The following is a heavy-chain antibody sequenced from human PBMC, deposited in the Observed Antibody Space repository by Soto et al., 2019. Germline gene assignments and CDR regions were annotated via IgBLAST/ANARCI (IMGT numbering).Heavy chain of an antibody. CDR3: ARPEYPTSIAAYLDY. CDR1: GFTFSSYG. CDR2: IWYDGSNK. V-gene: IGHV3-33*01. J-gene: IGHJ4*02. Sequence: QVQLVESGGGVVQPGRSLRLSCAASGFTFSSYGMHWVRQAPGKGLEWVAVIWYDGSNKYYADSVKGRFTISRDNSKNTLYLQMNSLRAEDTAVYYCARPEYPTSIAAYLDYWGQGTLVTVSS. D-gene: IGHD2-2*02.